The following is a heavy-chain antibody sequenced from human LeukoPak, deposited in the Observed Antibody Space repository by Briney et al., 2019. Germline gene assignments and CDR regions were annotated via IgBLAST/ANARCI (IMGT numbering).Heavy chain of an antibody. CDR2: IYYSGST. J-gene: IGHJ5*02. D-gene: IGHD3-22*01. CDR1: GGSISSSSYY. V-gene: IGHV4-39*07. Sequence: PSETLSLTCTVSGGSISSSSYYWGWIRQPPGKGLEWIGSIYYSGSTYYNPSLKSRVTISVDTSKNQFSLKLSSVTAADTAVYYCARDRGITMIVVPKGNWFDPWGQGTLVTVSS. CDR3: ARDRGITMIVVPKGNWFDP.